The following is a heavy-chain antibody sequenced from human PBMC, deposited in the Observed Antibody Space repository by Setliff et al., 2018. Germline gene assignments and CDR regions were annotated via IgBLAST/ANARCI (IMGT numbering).Heavy chain of an antibody. CDR1: GFTFGDSA. V-gene: IGHV3-49*04. D-gene: IGHD2-2*03. CDR3: ARDGYPGTS. J-gene: IGHJ5*02. CDR2: IRSKAYGGTT. Sequence: GGSLRLSCTPSGFTFGDSAMTWVRQAPGKGLEWVGFIRSKAYGGTTEYAASVKGRFTISRDDSKSIAYLQMNSLKTEDTAVYYCARDGYPGTSWGQGTLVTVSS.